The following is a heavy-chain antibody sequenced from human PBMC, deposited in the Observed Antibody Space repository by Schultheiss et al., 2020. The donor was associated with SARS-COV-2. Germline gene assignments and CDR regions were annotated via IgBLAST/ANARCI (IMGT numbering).Heavy chain of an antibody. D-gene: IGHD3-3*01. V-gene: IGHV4-59*04. CDR1: GGSISSYY. Sequence: SETLSLTCTVSGGSISSYYWSWIRQPPGKGLEWIGYIYYSGSTYYNPSLKSRVTISVDTSKNQFSLKLSSVTAADTAVYYCASVGTIFGVAHHDYWGQGTLVTVSS. CDR2: IYYSGST. CDR3: ASVGTIFGVAHHDY. J-gene: IGHJ4*02.